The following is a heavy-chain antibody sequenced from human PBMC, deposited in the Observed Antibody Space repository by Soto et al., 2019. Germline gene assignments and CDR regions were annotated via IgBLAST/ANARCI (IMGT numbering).Heavy chain of an antibody. CDR2: ISSSSYI. J-gene: IGHJ4*02. D-gene: IGHD3-22*01. Sequence: PGGSLRLSCAASGFTFSSYSMNWVRQAPGKGLEWVSSISSSSYIYYADSVKGRFTISRDNAKNSLYLQMNSLRAEDTAVYYCARDRPDSSGYPDYWGQGTLVTVSS. CDR1: GFTFSSYS. V-gene: IGHV3-21*01. CDR3: ARDRPDSSGYPDY.